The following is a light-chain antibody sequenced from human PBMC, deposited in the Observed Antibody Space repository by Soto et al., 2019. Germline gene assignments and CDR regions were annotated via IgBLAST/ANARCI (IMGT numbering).Light chain of an antibody. Sequence: EIVMTQSPATVSVSPGEGATLSCRASQSISNNLAWYQQKPGQAPRLLFYGASTRATDIPARFSGSGSGTEFTLTISSLQSADFAVYYCQQYYNWPRTFGQGTKVEIK. CDR1: QSISNN. V-gene: IGKV3-15*01. CDR3: QQYYNWPRT. CDR2: GAS. J-gene: IGKJ1*01.